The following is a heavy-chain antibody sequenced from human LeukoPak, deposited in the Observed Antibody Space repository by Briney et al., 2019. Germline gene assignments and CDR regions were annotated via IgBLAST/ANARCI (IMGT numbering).Heavy chain of an antibody. CDR3: ARSKAYYFGSPGEYFES. CDR2: IYSGGST. J-gene: IGHJ4*02. V-gene: IGHV3-53*01. Sequence: RLSCAKTGVKGSSGYMSWVRQATRKGLEWVSVIYSGGSTYYADSVKGRFTISRDNSRNTLYLQMNSLRAEDTAVYYCARSKAYYFGSPGEYFESWGQGTLVTVSS. D-gene: IGHD3-10*01. CDR1: GVKGSSGY.